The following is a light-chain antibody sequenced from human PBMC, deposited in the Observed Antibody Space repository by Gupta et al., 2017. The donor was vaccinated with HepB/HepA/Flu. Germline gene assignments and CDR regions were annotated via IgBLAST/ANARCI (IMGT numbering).Light chain of an antibody. V-gene: IGLV4-69*01. J-gene: IGLJ3*02. CDR1: SDPSSFA. CDR2: VNNDGTH. Sequence: LVLTQSPSASASLGASVKLTCTLSSDPSSFAIAWHQQQPEKGPRFLMKVNNDGTHNKGDGIPDRFSGSRSGAERYLTISSLQSEDEADYYCQTWGTGIQVFGGGTKLTVL. CDR3: QTWGTGIQV.